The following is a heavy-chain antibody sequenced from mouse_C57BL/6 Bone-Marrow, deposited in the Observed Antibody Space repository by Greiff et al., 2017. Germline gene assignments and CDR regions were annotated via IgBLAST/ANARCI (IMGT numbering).Heavy chain of an antibody. CDR1: GYTFTSYW. V-gene: IGHV1-69*01. Sequence: QVQLQQPGAELVMPGASVKLSCKASGYTFTSYWMHWVKQRPGQGLEWIGEIDPSDSYTNYNQKFKGKSTLTVEKSSSTAYMQLSSLTSEDSAVYYCARYYYYGSSYVRWYFDVWGTGTTVTVSS. D-gene: IGHD1-1*01. CDR3: ARYYYYGSSYVRWYFDV. CDR2: IDPSDSYT. J-gene: IGHJ1*03.